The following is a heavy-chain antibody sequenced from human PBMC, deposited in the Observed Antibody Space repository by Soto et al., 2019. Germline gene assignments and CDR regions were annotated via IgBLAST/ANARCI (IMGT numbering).Heavy chain of an antibody. CDR2: IHSSGTF. V-gene: IGHV4-4*07. Sequence: QVQLQASGPGLVKPSETLSLTCTVSGASISNAYWSWIRQADGKRLEWIGRIHSSGTFNYNPSLKSRVSISRDTSKNQISLKLSSVTAADTAVYYCARDNIVSKGYGMDVWGQGTTVTVSS. CDR1: GASISNAY. D-gene: IGHD5-12*01. J-gene: IGHJ6*02. CDR3: ARDNIVSKGYGMDV.